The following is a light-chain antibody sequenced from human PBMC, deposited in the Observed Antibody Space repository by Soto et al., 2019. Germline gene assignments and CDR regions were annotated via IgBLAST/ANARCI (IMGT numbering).Light chain of an antibody. CDR1: SSDVGGYNY. V-gene: IGLV2-14*01. CDR3: NSYTSSSTFV. Sequence: QSALTQPASVSGSPGQSITISCTGTSSDVGGYNYVSWYQHYPGKAPKFIIYEVFNRPSGVSNRFSGSRSGNTASLTISGLQAEDEAEYYCNSYTSSSTFVFGTGTKVTV. J-gene: IGLJ1*01. CDR2: EVF.